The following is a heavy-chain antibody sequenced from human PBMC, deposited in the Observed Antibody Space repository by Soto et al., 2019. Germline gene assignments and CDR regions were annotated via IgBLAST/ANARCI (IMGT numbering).Heavy chain of an antibody. D-gene: IGHD2-2*01. CDR2: IYYSGST. CDR1: GRSISSYY. CDR3: ARVRCSTSLPAVRVCYFDY. V-gene: IGHV4-59*07. J-gene: IGHJ4*02. Sequence: PSDTLSLTCTVSGRSISSYYWSWIRHPPGKGLEWIGYIYYSGSTNYNPSLKSRVTISVDTSKNQFSLKLSSVTAADTAVYYCARVRCSTSLPAVRVCYFDYWGQGTLVTVSS.